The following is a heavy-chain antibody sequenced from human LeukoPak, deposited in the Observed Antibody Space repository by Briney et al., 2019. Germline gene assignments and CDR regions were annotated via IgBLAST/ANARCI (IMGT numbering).Heavy chain of an antibody. D-gene: IGHD5-18*01. Sequence: PSETLSLTCTVSGGSISSSSYYWGWIRQPPGKGLEWIGSIYYSGSTYYNPSLKSRVTISVDTSKNQFSLKLSSVTAADTAVYYCARLEGYSYGYGSRDPAIDYWGQGTLVTVSS. J-gene: IGHJ4*02. CDR3: ARLEGYSYGYGSRDPAIDY. V-gene: IGHV4-39*01. CDR2: IYYSGST. CDR1: GGSISSSSYY.